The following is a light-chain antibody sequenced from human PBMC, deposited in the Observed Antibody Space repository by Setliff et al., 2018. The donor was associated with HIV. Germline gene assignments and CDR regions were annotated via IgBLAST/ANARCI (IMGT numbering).Light chain of an antibody. CDR1: NSDIGGYNY. CDR3: SASRPSRTPVV. Sequence: QSALTQPASVSGSPGQSITTSCTGTNSDIGGYNYVSWYQQLPGEAPKLIIFQLINRPSGVSDRFSGSKSGNTASLTISGLQAEDEADYYCSASRPSRTPVVFGTGTKVTVL. V-gene: IGLV2-14*01. CDR2: QLI. J-gene: IGLJ1*01.